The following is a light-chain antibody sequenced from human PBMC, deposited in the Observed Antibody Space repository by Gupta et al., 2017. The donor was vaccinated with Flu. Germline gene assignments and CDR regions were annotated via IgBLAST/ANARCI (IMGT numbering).Light chain of an antibody. V-gene: IGLV2-14*03. CDR3: SSYTSSSAPV. CDR2: DAG. Sequence: SSDIGGYKYVSWYQQHPGRAPRLIIFDAGNRPSGISSRFSASKSGNTASLTISGLQADDAGDYYCSSYTSSSAPVFGTGTRVTVL. CDR1: SSDIGGYKY. J-gene: IGLJ1*01.